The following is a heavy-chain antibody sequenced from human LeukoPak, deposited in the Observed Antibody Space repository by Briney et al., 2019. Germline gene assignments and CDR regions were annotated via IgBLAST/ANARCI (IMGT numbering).Heavy chain of an antibody. V-gene: IGHV3-30*07. CDR1: GFNFSSYA. CDR2: ISDGGDDK. CDR3: ARGFPIAVAGEYPFDY. Sequence: PGGSLRLSCAASGFNFSSYAMHWVRQAPGKGLDWVAVISDGGDDKFYTDSVKGRFSISRDNSKNTLYLQMNSLRAEDTAVYYCARGFPIAVAGEYPFDYWGQGTLVTVSS. D-gene: IGHD6-19*01. J-gene: IGHJ4*02.